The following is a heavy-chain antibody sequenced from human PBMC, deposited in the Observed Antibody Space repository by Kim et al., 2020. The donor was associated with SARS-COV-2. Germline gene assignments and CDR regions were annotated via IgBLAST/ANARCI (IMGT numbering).Heavy chain of an antibody. D-gene: IGHD3-16*02. V-gene: IGHV3-11*05. Sequence: GGSLRLSCAASGFTFSDYYMSWIRQAPGKGLELVSYISSSSSDTNSADSVKGRFTISRDNAKNSLYLQMNSLRAEDTAVYYCARVGYDYVWGSYRDYYYYYGMDGWGQGTTVPV. CDR2: ISSSSSDT. CDR1: GFTFSDYY. J-gene: IGHJ6*02. CDR3: ARVGYDYVWGSYRDYYYYYGMDG.